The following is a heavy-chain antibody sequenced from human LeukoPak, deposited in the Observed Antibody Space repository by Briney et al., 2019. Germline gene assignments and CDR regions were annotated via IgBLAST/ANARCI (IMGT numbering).Heavy chain of an antibody. Sequence: ASVKVSCKASGYTFTSYDINWVRQATGQGLEWMGWMNPNSGNTGYAQMFQGRVTMTRNTSISTAYMELSSLRSEDTAVYYCARGGSIWRFWAIASSTTGTTGSDAFDIWGQGTMVTVSS. J-gene: IGHJ3*02. CDR1: GYTFTSYD. CDR2: MNPNSGNT. CDR3: ARGGSIWRFWAIASSTTGTTGSDAFDI. V-gene: IGHV1-8*01. D-gene: IGHD1-1*01.